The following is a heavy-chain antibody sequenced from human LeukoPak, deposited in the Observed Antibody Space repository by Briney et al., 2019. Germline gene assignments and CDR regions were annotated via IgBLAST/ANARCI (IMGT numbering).Heavy chain of an antibody. V-gene: IGHV1-8*02. CDR2: MNPNSGNT. CDR1: GYTFITHG. Sequence: ASVKVSCKASGYTFITHGISWVRQATGQGLEWMGWMNPNSGNTGYAQKFQGRVTMTRNTSISTAYMELSSLRSEDTAVYYCASVPGKAAAVGSFDYWGQGTLVTVSS. J-gene: IGHJ4*02. CDR3: ASVPGKAAAVGSFDY. D-gene: IGHD6-13*01.